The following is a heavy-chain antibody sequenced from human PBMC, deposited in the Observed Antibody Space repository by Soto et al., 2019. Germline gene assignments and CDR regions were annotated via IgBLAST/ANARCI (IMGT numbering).Heavy chain of an antibody. CDR1: GFTFSSYG. D-gene: IGHD5-18*01. J-gene: IGHJ4*02. CDR2: IWYDGSNK. CDR3: ARVGAGYSYGYDY. V-gene: IGHV3-33*01. Sequence: QVQLVESGGGVVQPGRSLRLSCAASGFTFSSYGMHWVRQAPGKGLEWVADIWYDGSNKYYADSVKGRFTISRDNSKNTLYLHMNRLRAEDTAVYCCARVGAGYSYGYDYWGQGTLVTVSS.